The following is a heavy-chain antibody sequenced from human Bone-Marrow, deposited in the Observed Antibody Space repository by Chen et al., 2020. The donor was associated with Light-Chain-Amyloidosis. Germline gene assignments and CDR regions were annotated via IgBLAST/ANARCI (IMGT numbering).Heavy chain of an antibody. CDR2: MIASGRT. J-gene: IGHJ2*01. D-gene: IGHD3-16*01. CDR1: GDSISNDF. CDR3: ARAPGTWGRNWYFDL. Sequence: QVQVQESGPGLVKASETLSLTCTVSGDSISNDFWSWIRQPAGKGLEWVGRMIASGRTNSNPSLKDRVTLSLATARHEFPLKLKSVTAADTAVYFCARAPGTWGRNWYFDLWGRGTLVTVSS. V-gene: IGHV4-4*07.